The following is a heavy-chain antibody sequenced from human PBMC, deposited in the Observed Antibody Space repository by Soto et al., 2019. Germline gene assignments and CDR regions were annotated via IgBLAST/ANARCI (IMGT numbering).Heavy chain of an antibody. V-gene: IGHV1-69*01. Sequence: QVQLVQSGAEVRKPGSSVKVSCKSSGGIFRSNAISWVLQAPGQGLEWMGAIIPQFPTPYYAQKFQGRVTITADESTSTDYMALNSLRSDDTAVYFCARDAADTPMVYWGQGTLLTVSS. CDR1: GGIFRSNA. CDR3: ARDAADTPMVY. J-gene: IGHJ4*02. D-gene: IGHD5-18*01. CDR2: IIPQFPTP.